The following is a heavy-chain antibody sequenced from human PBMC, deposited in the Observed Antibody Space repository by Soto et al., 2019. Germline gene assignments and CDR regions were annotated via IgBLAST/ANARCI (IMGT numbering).Heavy chain of an antibody. D-gene: IGHD3-22*01. CDR2: ITTDGGVT. Sequence: GGSLRLSCAASGFSFSTYHIHWVRQAPGKGLEYVSSITTDGGVTYYADSVKGRFTISRDNSKNTLYLQMGSMRPEDMDVYYCERIFYYNSGYYYDYWGQGTLVTVSS. V-gene: IGHV3-64*02. CDR1: GFSFSTYH. J-gene: IGHJ4*02. CDR3: ERIFYYNSGYYYDY.